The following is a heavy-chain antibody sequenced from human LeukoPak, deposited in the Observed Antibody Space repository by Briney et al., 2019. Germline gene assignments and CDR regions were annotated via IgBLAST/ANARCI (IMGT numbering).Heavy chain of an antibody. CDR3: AAVYDDSSGYPVDY. D-gene: IGHD3-22*01. Sequence: GTSVKVSCKASGFTFPSSAMQWVRQARGQRLEWIGWIVVGSGNTNYAQKFQERVTITRDMSTSTAYMELSSLRSEDTAVYYCAAVYDDSSGYPVDYWGQGTLVTVSS. V-gene: IGHV1-58*02. J-gene: IGHJ4*02. CDR1: GFTFPSSA. CDR2: IVVGSGNT.